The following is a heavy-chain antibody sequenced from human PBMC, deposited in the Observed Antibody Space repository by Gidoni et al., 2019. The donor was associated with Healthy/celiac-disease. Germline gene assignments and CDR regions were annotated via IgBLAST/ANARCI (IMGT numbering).Heavy chain of an antibody. J-gene: IGHJ5*02. CDR1: GGTFSSYA. CDR2: IIPIFGTA. D-gene: IGHD2-15*01. CDR3: ARVETRYSMYNWFDP. V-gene: IGHV1-69*06. Sequence: QVQLVQSGAEVKKPGSPVTVSCTASGGTFSSYAISWVRQAPGQGLEWMGGIIPIFGTANYAQKFQGRVTITADKSTSTAYMELSSLRSEDTAVYYCARVETRYSMYNWFDPWGQGTLVTVSS.